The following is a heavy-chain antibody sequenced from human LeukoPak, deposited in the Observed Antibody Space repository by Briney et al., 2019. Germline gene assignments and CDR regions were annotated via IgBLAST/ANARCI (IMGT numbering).Heavy chain of an antibody. D-gene: IGHD6-19*01. CDR2: INPISGVT. J-gene: IGHJ4*02. CDR1: GYTFTGYY. V-gene: IGHV1-2*02. CDR3: ARDTGIAVLSDY. Sequence: ASVKVSCKASGYTFTGYYVHWVRQAPGQGLEWMGWINPISGVTDSAQKFQGRVTMTRDTSITTAYMELSRLTSDDTAVYYCARDTGIAVLSDYWGQGTLVTVSS.